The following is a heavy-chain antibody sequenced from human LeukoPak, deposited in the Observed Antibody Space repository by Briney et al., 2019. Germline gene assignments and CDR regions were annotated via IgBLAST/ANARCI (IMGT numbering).Heavy chain of an antibody. CDR3: ARGPGTGGNDY. D-gene: IGHD1-1*01. CDR2: IYHSGST. CDR1: GYSISSGYY. Sequence: PSETLSLTCTVSGYSISSGYYWGWIRQPPGKGLEWIGSIYHSGSTYYNPSLKSRVTISVDTSKNQFSLKLSSVTAADTAVYYCARGPGTGGNDYWGQGTLVTVSS. V-gene: IGHV4-38-2*02. J-gene: IGHJ4*02.